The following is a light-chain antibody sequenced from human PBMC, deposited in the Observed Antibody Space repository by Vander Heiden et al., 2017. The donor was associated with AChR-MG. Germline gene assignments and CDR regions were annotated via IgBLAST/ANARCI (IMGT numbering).Light chain of an antibody. CDR3: HQYGGSRAT. CDR1: QSVPSGS. Sequence: EIVLTQSPGTLSLSPGERATLSCRASQSVPSGSLAWYQQKPAQTPRLLIYGASTRAPGIPDRFSGSGSGTDFTLTITTLEPGDFAVYYCHQYGGSRATFGGGTKVEIK. CDR2: GAS. J-gene: IGKJ4*01. V-gene: IGKV3-20*01.